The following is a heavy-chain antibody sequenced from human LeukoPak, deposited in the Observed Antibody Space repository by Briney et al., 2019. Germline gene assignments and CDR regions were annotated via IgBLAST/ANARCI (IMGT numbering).Heavy chain of an antibody. Sequence: SETLSLTCTVSGGSISSSYWSWIRQPPGKGLEWIGYIYYSGSTNYNPSLKSRVTISVDRSKNQFSLKLTYVAAADTAVYYCARDQVELGGTWFDPWGQGTLVTVLS. CDR2: IYYSGST. J-gene: IGHJ5*02. CDR3: ARDQVELGGTWFDP. CDR1: GGSISSSY. D-gene: IGHD1-26*01. V-gene: IGHV4-59*01.